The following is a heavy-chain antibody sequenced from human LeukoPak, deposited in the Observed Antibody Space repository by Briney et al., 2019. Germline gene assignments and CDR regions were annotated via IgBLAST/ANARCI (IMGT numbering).Heavy chain of an antibody. V-gene: IGHV1-2*02. CDR2: INPNSGGT. J-gene: IGHJ3*01. D-gene: IGHD3-10*01. CDR1: VYTFTVRY. Sequence: AAVKFSSNGPVYTFTVRYTPWVRHAPGQGLEWMGWINPNSGGTNYAQKFQGRVTMTRDTSISTTYMELSRLRSDDTAVYYCARGFSWFATAQPNYFGDQRTMVTVSS. CDR3: ARGFSWFATAQPNYF.